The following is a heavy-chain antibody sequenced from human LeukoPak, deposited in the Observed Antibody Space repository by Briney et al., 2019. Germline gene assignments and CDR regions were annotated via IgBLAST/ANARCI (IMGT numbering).Heavy chain of an antibody. CDR1: GYTFTSYD. D-gene: IGHD2-2*01. J-gene: IGHJ5*02. CDR2: MNPNSGNT. Sequence: GESLKISCKGSGYTFTSYDINWVRQATGQGLEWMGWMNPNSGNTGYAQKFQGRVTITRNTSISTAYMELSSLRSEDTAVYYCARAHHCSSTSCYNWFDPWGQGTLVTVSS. V-gene: IGHV1-8*03. CDR3: ARAHHCSSTSCYNWFDP.